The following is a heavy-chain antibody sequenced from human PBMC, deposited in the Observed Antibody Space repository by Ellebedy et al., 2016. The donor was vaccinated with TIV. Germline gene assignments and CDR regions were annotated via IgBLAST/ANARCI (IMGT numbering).Heavy chain of an antibody. D-gene: IGHD3-9*01. J-gene: IGHJ5*02. CDR3: ARIRRDYDILTGYWYNWFDP. V-gene: IGHV2-26*01. CDR2: IFSNDEK. CDR1: GFSLSNARMG. Sequence: SGPTLVKPTETLTLTCTVSGFSLSNARMGVSWIRQPPGKALEWLAHIFSNDEKSYSTSLKSRLTISKDTSKSQVVLTMTNMDPVDTATYYCARIRRDYDILTGYWYNWFDPWGQGTLVTVSS.